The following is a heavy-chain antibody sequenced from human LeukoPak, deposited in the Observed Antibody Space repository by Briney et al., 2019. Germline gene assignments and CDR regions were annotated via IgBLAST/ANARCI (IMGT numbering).Heavy chain of an antibody. CDR1: GFTFSSYA. J-gene: IGHJ4*02. V-gene: IGHV3-23*01. CDR3: VKDQAQVYGYFNS. D-gene: IGHD6-6*01. CDR2: ISGSGGST. Sequence: GGSLRLSCAASGFTFSSYAMSWVRQAPGKGLEWVSAISGSGGSTYYAASVKGRFTISRDNSRNSLYVQMNSLRTEDTAVYYCVKDQAQVYGYFNSWGLGTLVTVSS.